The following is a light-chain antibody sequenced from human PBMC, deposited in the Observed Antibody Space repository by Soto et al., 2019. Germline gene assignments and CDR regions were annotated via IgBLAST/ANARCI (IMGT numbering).Light chain of an antibody. CDR1: SGHSRYA. CDR2: LNSDGSH. V-gene: IGLV4-69*01. CDR3: QTWGTGDWV. Sequence: QLVLTQSPSASASLGASVKLTCTLSSGHSRYAIAWHQQQPEKGPRYLMKLNSDGSHSKGDGIPDRFSGSSSGAERYLTISSLQSEDEADYYCQTWGTGDWVFGGGTKLTVL. J-gene: IGLJ3*02.